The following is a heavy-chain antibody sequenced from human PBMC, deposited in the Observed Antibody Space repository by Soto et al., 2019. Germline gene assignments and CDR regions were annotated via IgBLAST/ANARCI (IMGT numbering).Heavy chain of an antibody. J-gene: IGHJ4*02. CDR3: ARGLRSYRYPFGY. Sequence: PLETLSVTYSVSGGSISSYYWSWIRQPPGKGLEWIGYIYYSGSTNYNPSLKSRVTISVDTSKNQFSLKLSSVTAADTAVYYCARGLRSYRYPFGYWGQGPLVTVSS. CDR1: GGSISSYY. CDR2: IYYSGST. V-gene: IGHV4-59*01. D-gene: IGHD3-16*02.